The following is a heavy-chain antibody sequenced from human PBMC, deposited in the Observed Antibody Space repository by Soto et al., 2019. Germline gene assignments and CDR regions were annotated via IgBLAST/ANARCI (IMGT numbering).Heavy chain of an antibody. CDR2: INPNSGGT. J-gene: IGHJ5*02. Sequence: ASVKVSCKASGYTFTGYYMHWVRQAPGQGLEWMGWINPNSGGTNYEQKLRGRVTMTRDTSISTVYMELSRLTSDDMSVYYCARVNSGSYYPWLDPWGQGTLVTSPQ. CDR1: GYTFTGYY. V-gene: IGHV1-2*02. D-gene: IGHD1-26*01. CDR3: ARVNSGSYYPWLDP.